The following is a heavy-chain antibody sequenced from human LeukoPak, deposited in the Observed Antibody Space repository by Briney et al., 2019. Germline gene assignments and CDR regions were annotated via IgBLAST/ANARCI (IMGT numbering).Heavy chain of an antibody. J-gene: IGHJ4*02. D-gene: IGHD2-8*02. Sequence: SETLSLTCSVTDYPISSGYFWGWIRQPPQKGREWIATISHSGSTYFSPSLKSRVIVSIDASKNQFSLNLTSVTAADTAVYYCAREHCAGGYCYFLDYWGQGILVTVSS. CDR1: DYPISSGYF. CDR3: AREHCAGGYCYFLDY. V-gene: IGHV4-38-2*02. CDR2: ISHSGST.